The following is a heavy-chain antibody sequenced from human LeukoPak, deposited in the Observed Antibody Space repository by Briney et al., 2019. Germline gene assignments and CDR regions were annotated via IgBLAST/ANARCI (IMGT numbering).Heavy chain of an antibody. CDR2: VDYSGST. Sequence: PETLSLTCTVSGAPLNNYYWNWVRQPPGKELEWIGNVDYSGSTRYNPSLKSRATMSLDSSKNQFSLRLTSVTAADMAVYYCAMQVGIYGDYNNWFDPWGQGARVTVSS. D-gene: IGHD4-17*01. J-gene: IGHJ5*02. V-gene: IGHV4-59*08. CDR3: AMQVGIYGDYNNWFDP. CDR1: GAPLNNYY.